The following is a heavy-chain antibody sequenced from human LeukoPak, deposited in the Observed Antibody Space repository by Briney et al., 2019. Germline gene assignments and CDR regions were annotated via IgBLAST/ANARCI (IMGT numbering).Heavy chain of an antibody. CDR1: GGSISSYY. V-gene: IGHV4-59*01. D-gene: IGHD6-19*01. CDR2: IHYSGST. Sequence: KPSETLSLTCTVSGGSISSYYWSWIRQAPGKGLEWIRYIHYSGSTNHNSSLKSRVTISVDTSKNQYSLKLSSVTAADTAVYYCARDGVAGGFDYWGQGTLVTVSS. CDR3: ARDGVAGGFDY. J-gene: IGHJ4*02.